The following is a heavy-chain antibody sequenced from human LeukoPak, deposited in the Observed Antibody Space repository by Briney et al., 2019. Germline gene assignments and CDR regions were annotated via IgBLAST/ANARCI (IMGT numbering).Heavy chain of an antibody. CDR2: IKQDGSEK. CDR1: GFTFSSYW. D-gene: IGHD1-1*01. V-gene: IGHV3-7*01. Sequence: GGSLRLSCAASGFTFSSYWMSWVRQAPGKGLEWVANIKQDGSEKYYVDSVKSRFTISRDNAKNSLYLQMNSLRAEDTAVYYCARVNINNWHSCDYWGQGTLVTVSS. J-gene: IGHJ4*02. CDR3: ARVNINNWHSCDY.